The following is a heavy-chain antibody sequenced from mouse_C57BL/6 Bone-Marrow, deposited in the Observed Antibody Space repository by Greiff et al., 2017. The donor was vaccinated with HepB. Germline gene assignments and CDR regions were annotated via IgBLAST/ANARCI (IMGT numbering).Heavy chain of an antibody. D-gene: IGHD1-1*01. CDR3: AREDYSSWYFDV. CDR1: AYSITSGYD. J-gene: IGHJ1*03. V-gene: IGHV3-1*01. CDR2: ISYSGST. Sequence: EVQLQESGPGMVKPSQSLSLTCTVTAYSITSGYDWHWIRHFPGNKLEWMGYISYSGSTNYNPSLKSRISITHDTSKNHFFLKLNSVTTEDTATYYCAREDYSSWYFDVWGTGTTVTVSS.